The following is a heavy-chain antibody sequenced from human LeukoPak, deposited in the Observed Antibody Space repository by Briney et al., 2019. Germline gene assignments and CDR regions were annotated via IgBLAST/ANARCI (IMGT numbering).Heavy chain of an antibody. Sequence: PGGSLRLSCAASGFTFDDYTMHWVRQAPGKGLEWVSLITWDGGSTYYAGSVKGRFTISRDNSKNSLYLQMNSLRTEDTALYYCAKGSIVVEPPAIPFFDYWGQGTLVTVSS. D-gene: IGHD2-2*02. CDR3: AKGSIVVEPPAIPFFDY. V-gene: IGHV3-43*01. CDR2: ITWDGGST. J-gene: IGHJ4*02. CDR1: GFTFDDYT.